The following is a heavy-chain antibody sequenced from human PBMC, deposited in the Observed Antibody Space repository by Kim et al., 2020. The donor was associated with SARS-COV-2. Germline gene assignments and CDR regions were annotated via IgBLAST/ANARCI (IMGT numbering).Heavy chain of an antibody. CDR3: ARGLRHSGDAFDI. J-gene: IGHJ3*02. Sequence: SETLSLTCAVYGGSFSGYYWSWIRQPPGKGLEWIGEINHSGSTNYNPSLKSRVTISVDTSKNQFSLKLSSVTAADTAVYYCARGLRHSGDAFDIWGQGTMVTVSS. V-gene: IGHV4-34*01. CDR1: GGSFSGYY. D-gene: IGHD3-10*01. CDR2: INHSGST.